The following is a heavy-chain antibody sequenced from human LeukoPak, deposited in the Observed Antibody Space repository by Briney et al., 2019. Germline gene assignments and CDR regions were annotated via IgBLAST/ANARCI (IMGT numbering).Heavy chain of an antibody. CDR1: GGSFSGYY. CDR2: INHSGST. J-gene: IGHJ4*02. D-gene: IGHD3-3*01. V-gene: IGHV4-34*01. CDR3: ARALGYYDFWSGYTHTYYFDY. Sequence: PSETLSLTCAVYGGSFSGYYWSWIRQPPGKGLEWIGEINHSGSTNYNPSLKSRVTISVDTSKNQFSLKLSSVTAADTAVYYCARALGYYDFWSGYTHTYYFDYWAREPWSPSPQ.